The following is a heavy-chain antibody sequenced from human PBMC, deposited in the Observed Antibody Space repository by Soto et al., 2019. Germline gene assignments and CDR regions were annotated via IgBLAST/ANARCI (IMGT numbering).Heavy chain of an antibody. V-gene: IGHV4-31*03. CDR3: ARMPTLTPAGAFDI. Sequence: SETLSLTCTFSVGSISSGGYYCSWIRQHPWKGLEWIGYIYYSGSTYYNPSLKSRVTISVDTSKNQFSLKLSSVTAADTAVYYCARMPTLTPAGAFDIWGQTTIVSVS. CDR2: IYYSGST. D-gene: IGHD4-17*01. J-gene: IGHJ3*02. CDR1: VGSISSGGYY.